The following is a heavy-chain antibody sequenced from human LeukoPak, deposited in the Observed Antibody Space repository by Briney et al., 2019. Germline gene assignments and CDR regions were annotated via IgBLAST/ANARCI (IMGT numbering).Heavy chain of an antibody. Sequence: SSVKVSPTASVGTFSRYAISWVRQAPGHGREWMGRIIQILGIATYAKKFQGRVTNAANKSMSTAYMELSSLRSEDTAVYYCASALYYYGSGSYQPNYYYCYGMDVWGQGTTVTVSS. CDR3: ASALYYYGSGSYQPNYYYCYGMDV. J-gene: IGHJ6*02. D-gene: IGHD3-10*01. CDR1: VGTFSRYA. CDR2: IIQILGIA. V-gene: IGHV1-69*04.